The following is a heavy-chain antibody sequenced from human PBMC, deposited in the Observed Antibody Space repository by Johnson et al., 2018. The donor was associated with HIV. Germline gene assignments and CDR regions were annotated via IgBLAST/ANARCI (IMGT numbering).Heavy chain of an antibody. CDR1: GFTLSSYW. CDR2: IKQDGSEK. D-gene: IGHD6-13*01. V-gene: IGHV3-7*05. Sequence: VQLVESGGGLVQPGGSLRLSCAASGFTLSSYWMSWVRQAPGKGLEWVANIKQDGSEKYYVDSVKGRFTISRDNAKNSLYLQMNSLRAEDTALYYCAKGGRQQLAHAFDIWGQGTMVTVSS. CDR3: AKGGRQQLAHAFDI. J-gene: IGHJ3*02.